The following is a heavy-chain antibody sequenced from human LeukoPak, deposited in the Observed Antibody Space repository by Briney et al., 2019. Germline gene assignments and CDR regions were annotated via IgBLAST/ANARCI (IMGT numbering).Heavy chain of an antibody. CDR2: INPNSGGT. CDR3: ARRADILTGYLPYYFDY. V-gene: IGHV1-2*02. Sequence: ASVKVSCKASGYTFTGYYMHWVRQATGQGLEWMGWINPNSGGTNYAQKFQGRVTMTRDTSISTAYMELSRLRSDDTAVYYCARRADILTGYLPYYFDYWGQGTLVTVSS. J-gene: IGHJ4*02. D-gene: IGHD3-9*01. CDR1: GYTFTGYY.